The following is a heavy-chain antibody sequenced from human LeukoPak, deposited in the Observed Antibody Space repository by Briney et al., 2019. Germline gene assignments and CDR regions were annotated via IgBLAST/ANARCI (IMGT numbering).Heavy chain of an antibody. CDR1: GFTFSSYW. Sequence: PGGSLRLSCAASGFTFSSYWMHWVRQAPGKGLVWVSRINSDGSSTSYADSVKGRFTISRDNAKNTLYLQMNSLRAEDAAVYYCARVGGYCSSTSCYSHDAFDIWGQGTMVTVSS. CDR3: ARVGGYCSSTSCYSHDAFDI. V-gene: IGHV3-74*01. D-gene: IGHD2-2*01. CDR2: INSDGSST. J-gene: IGHJ3*02.